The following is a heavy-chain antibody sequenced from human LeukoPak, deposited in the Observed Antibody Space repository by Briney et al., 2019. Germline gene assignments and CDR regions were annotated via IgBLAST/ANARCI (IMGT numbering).Heavy chain of an antibody. J-gene: IGHJ4*02. CDR1: GYTFTSYA. CDR2: IIPIFGTA. V-gene: IGHV1-69*05. D-gene: IGHD6-13*01. Sequence: ASVKVSCKASGYTFTSYAISWVRQAPGQGLEWMGRIIPIFGTANYAQKFQGRVTITTDESTSTAYMELSSLRSEDTAVYYCAIAFGAAGTDYWGQGTLVTVSS. CDR3: AIAFGAAGTDY.